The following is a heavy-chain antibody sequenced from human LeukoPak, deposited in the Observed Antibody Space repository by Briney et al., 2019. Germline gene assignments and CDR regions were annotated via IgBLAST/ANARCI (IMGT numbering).Heavy chain of an antibody. V-gene: IGHV4-34*01. CDR2: INHSGST. Sequence: SETLSLTCAVYGGSFSGYYWSWIRQPPGKGLEWIGEINHSGSTNYNPSLKSRVTISVDTSKNQFSLKLSSVTAADTAVYYCARSRSGYSYDHAAFDIWGQGTMVTVSS. D-gene: IGHD5-18*01. CDR1: GGSFSGYY. J-gene: IGHJ3*02. CDR3: ARSRSGYSYDHAAFDI.